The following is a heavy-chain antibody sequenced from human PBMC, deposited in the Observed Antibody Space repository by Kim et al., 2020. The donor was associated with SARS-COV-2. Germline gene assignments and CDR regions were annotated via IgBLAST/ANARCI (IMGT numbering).Heavy chain of an antibody. V-gene: IGHV3-72*01. Sequence: EYAASVIDRFIISRDDSKNSLYVQMNSLRTEDTAVYYCAKFVVSTGSVMDVWGQGTTVTVSS. CDR3: AKFVVSTGSVMDV. J-gene: IGHJ6*02. D-gene: IGHD2-21*01.